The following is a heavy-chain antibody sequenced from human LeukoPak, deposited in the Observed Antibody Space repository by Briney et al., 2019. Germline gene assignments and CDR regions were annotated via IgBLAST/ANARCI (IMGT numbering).Heavy chain of an antibody. CDR3: AIRKSGNAIDY. J-gene: IGHJ4*02. CDR2: IYSGGST. CDR1: GGSISSYY. V-gene: IGHV3-66*01. D-gene: IGHD5-12*01. Sequence: ETLSLTCTVSGGSISSYYWSWIRQPPGKGLGWVSVIYSGGSTYYADSVKGRFSISRDKSKNTLYLQMNSLRAEDTAVYYCAIRKSGNAIDYWGQGTLVTVSS.